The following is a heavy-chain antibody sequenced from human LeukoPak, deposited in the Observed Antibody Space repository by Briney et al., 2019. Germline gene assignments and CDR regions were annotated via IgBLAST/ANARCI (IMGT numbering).Heavy chain of an antibody. CDR1: GFTFSSYA. CDR3: ARVYRSSPGKGYCSSTSCYGFTLPFDY. Sequence: GGSLRLSCAASGFTFSSYAMHWVRQAPGKGLEWVAVISYDGSNKYYADSVKGRFTISRDNSKNTLYLQMNSLRAEDTAVYYCARVYRSSPGKGYCSSTSCYGFTLPFDYWGQGTLVTVSS. CDR2: ISYDGSNK. D-gene: IGHD2-2*01. V-gene: IGHV3-30-3*01. J-gene: IGHJ4*02.